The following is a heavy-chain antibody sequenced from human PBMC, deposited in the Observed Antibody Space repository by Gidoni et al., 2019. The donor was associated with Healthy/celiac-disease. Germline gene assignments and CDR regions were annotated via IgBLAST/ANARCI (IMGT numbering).Heavy chain of an antibody. CDR3: ARISVAGNDY. V-gene: IGHV4-34*01. CDR2: INHSGST. D-gene: IGHD6-19*01. J-gene: IGHJ4*02. CDR1: GGSFSGYY. Sequence: QVQLQQWGAGLLKPSETLSLTCAVYGGSFSGYYWSWIRQPPGKGLEWIGEINHSGSTNYNPSLKSRVTISVDTSKNQFSLKLSSVTAADTAVYYCARISVAGNDYWGQGTLVTVSS.